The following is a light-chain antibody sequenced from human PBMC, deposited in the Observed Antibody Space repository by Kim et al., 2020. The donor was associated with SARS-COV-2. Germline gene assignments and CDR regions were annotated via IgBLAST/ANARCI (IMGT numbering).Light chain of an antibody. CDR1: SSNIGSNN. CDR2: SNN. V-gene: IGLV1-44*01. J-gene: IGLJ3*02. Sequence: QSVLTQPPSASGTPGQRVTISCSGSSSNIGSNNVVWYQQLPGAAPNLLIYSNNQRPSGIPDRFSGSRSGTSASLAISGLQSGDEADYYCAVWDDSLKQGVFGGGTQLDRP. CDR3: AVWDDSLKQGV.